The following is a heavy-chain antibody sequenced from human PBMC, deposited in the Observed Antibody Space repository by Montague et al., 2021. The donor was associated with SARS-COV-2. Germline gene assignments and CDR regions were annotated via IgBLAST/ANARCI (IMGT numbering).Heavy chain of an antibody. Sequence: SLRLSCAASGFTFSNYGISWVRQAPGKGLEWVSAISSDSVGSRNYADSVRGRFTISRDNSKNTLYVQMNSLRAEDTAVYYCAKGSSGYPHYFDYWGQGTLVTVSS. CDR2: ISSDSVGSR. CDR1: GFTFSNYG. CDR3: AKGSSGYPHYFDY. D-gene: IGHD3-22*01. J-gene: IGHJ4*02. V-gene: IGHV3-23*01.